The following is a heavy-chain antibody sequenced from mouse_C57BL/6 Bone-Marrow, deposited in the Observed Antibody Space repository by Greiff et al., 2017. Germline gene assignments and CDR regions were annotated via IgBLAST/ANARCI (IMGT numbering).Heavy chain of an antibody. D-gene: IGHD2-5*01. CDR3: ARSSYYSNYEVAY. V-gene: IGHV1-39*01. CDR2: INPNYGTT. J-gene: IGHJ3*01. Sequence: EVKLVESGPELVKPGASVKISCKASGYSFTDYNMNWVKQSNGKSLEWIGVINPNYGTTSYNQKFKGKATLTVDQSSSTAYMQLNSLTSEDSAVYYCARSSYYSNYEVAYWGQGTLVTVSA. CDR1: GYSFTDYN.